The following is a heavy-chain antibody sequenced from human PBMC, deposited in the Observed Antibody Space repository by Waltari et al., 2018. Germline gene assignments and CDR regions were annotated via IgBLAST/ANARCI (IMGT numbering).Heavy chain of an antibody. J-gene: IGHJ4*02. CDR3: AREWELYFDY. D-gene: IGHD1-26*01. Sequence: VQLVESGGGVVQPGRTLRLSCSAPGFPFSSYGMHWVRQAPGKGLEWVAVISYDGSNKYYADSVKGRFTISRDNAKNTLYLQMNSLRAEDTAVFYCAREWELYFDYWGQGTLVTVSS. CDR1: GFPFSSYG. V-gene: IGHV3-30*03. CDR2: ISYDGSNK.